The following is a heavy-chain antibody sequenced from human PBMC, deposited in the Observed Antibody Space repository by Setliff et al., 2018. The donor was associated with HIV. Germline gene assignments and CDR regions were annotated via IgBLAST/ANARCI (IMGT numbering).Heavy chain of an antibody. Sequence: LSLTCTVSGGPLSSYYWNWIRQPPGKGLEWIGDIDYRGSTNYNPTLNSRGTISVDTSKNQFSLKLTSVTAADTAVYYCAREIYGGNSRPFDYWGQGTLVTVSS. CDR3: AREIYGGNSRPFDY. CDR1: GGPLSSYY. CDR2: IDYRGST. D-gene: IGHD2-21*02. V-gene: IGHV4-59*01. J-gene: IGHJ4*02.